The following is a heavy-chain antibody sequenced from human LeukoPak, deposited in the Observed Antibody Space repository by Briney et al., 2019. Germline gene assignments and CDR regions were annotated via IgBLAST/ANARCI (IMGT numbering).Heavy chain of an antibody. CDR1: GGTFSSYA. J-gene: IGHJ6*04. V-gene: IGHV1-69*13. CDR2: IIPIFGTA. D-gene: IGHD3-10*01. Sequence: GASVKVSCKASGGTFSSYAISWVRQAPGQGLEWMGGIIPIFGTANYAQKFQGRVTITADESTSTAYMELISLRSEDTAVYYCARSQAGYYGSGSYPYYYYYGMDVWGKGTTVTVSS. CDR3: ARSQAGYYGSGSYPYYYYYGMDV.